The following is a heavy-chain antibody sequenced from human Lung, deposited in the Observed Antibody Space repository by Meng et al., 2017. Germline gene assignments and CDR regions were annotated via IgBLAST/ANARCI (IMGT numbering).Heavy chain of an antibody. D-gene: IGHD2-8*01. CDR3: AREGYCANEICHPLYGMDV. J-gene: IGHJ6*02. V-gene: IGHV3-48*03. CDR2: ISGSGRDI. CDR1: GFTFSSYE. Sequence: GESLKISCAASGFTFSSYEMHWVRQAPGKGLEWVSYISGSGRDIYYADSVKGRFTISRDNAKNSLYLQMNSLRVEDTAVYYCAREGYCANEICHPLYGMDVWGQGTTVTVSS.